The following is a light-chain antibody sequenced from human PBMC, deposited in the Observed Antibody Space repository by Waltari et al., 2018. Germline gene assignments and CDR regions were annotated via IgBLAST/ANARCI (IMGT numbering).Light chain of an antibody. Sequence: EIVLTQSPGTVSLSPGERATLSCRASQNGDNYEAWYQQRPGQTPKLLIYDASNRATGVPARFSGSGSGTDFTLTISGLEPEDFAVYYCQQRSSLLPVTFGGGTKVEIK. V-gene: IGKV3-11*01. CDR2: DAS. J-gene: IGKJ4*01. CDR3: QQRSSLLPVT. CDR1: QNGDNY.